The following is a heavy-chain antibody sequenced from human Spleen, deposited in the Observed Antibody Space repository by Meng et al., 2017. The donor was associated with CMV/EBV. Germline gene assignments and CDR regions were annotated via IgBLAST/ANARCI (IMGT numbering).Heavy chain of an antibody. V-gene: IGHV3-13*01. Sequence: GESLKISCAASGFTFSNYAIHWVRQATGKGLEWVSAIGTAGDTYYPGSVKGRFTISREDAKNSLYLQMNSLRAGDTAVYYCARGSAVFWWRSPELWFDPWGQGTLVTVSS. CDR1: GFTFSNYA. D-gene: IGHD2-21*01. CDR2: IGTAGDT. J-gene: IGHJ5*02. CDR3: ARGSAVFWWRSPELWFDP.